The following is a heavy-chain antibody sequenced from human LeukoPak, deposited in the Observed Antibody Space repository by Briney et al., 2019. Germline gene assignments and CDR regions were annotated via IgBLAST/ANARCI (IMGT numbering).Heavy chain of an antibody. Sequence: GESLKISCKGSGYSFTSYWIGWVRQMPGKGLEWMGIIYPGDSDTRYSPSFQGQVTISADKSISTAYLQWSSLKASDTAMYYCARLLEDIAVVPAAMDVWGKGTTVTVSS. CDR2: IYPGDSDT. D-gene: IGHD2-2*01. J-gene: IGHJ6*04. CDR3: ARLLEDIAVVPAAMDV. V-gene: IGHV5-51*01. CDR1: GYSFTSYW.